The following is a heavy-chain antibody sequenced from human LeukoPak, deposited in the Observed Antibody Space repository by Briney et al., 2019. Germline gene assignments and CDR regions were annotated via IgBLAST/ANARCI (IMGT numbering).Heavy chain of an antibody. CDR3: AREEGT. J-gene: IGHJ5*02. V-gene: IGHV3-30-3*01. Sequence: PGGSLRLSCAASGFTFSSYAVHWVRQAPGRGLEWVAVISYDGSNKYYADSVKGRFSISRDNSKNTLYLQMNSLRAEDTAVYYCAREEGTWGQGTLVTVSS. CDR1: GFTFSSYA. CDR2: ISYDGSNK.